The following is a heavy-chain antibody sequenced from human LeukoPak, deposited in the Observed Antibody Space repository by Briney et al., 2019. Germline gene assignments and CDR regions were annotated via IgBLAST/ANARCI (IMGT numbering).Heavy chain of an antibody. CDR3: ARLTGTTGFDY. CDR1: GFTFSSYW. V-gene: IGHV3-7*01. Sequence: GGSLRLSCAASGFTFSSYWMSWVRQAPGKGLEWVANIKQDGSDRYYVDSVKGRFTISRDNAKNSLYLQLNSLRADDTAVYYCARLTGTTGFDYWGQGTLVTVSS. J-gene: IGHJ4*02. CDR2: IKQDGSDR. D-gene: IGHD1-1*01.